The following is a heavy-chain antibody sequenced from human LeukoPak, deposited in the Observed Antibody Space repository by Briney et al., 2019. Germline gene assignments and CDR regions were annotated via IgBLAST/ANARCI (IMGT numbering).Heavy chain of an antibody. CDR2: IYYSGST. J-gene: IGHJ6*03. Sequence: PSETLSLTCTVSGGSISSSSYYWGWIRQPPGKGLEWIGSIYYSGSTSYNPSLKSRVTISVNTSKNQFSLKLSSVTAADTAVYYCARSSGSYFNYMDVWGKGTTVTISS. CDR1: GGSISSSSYY. D-gene: IGHD1-26*01. V-gene: IGHV4-39*07. CDR3: ARSSGSYFNYMDV.